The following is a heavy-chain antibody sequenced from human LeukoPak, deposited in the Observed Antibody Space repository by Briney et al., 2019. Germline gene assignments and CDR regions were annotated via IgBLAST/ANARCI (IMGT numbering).Heavy chain of an antibody. Sequence: PSETLSLTCTVSGDSLSRSTYYWAWLRQPPGRGLEWIGSVYYGRSPYFNPSLESRATISVDTSKNHFSLKMSSVTAADTAVYYCARSSGTGTFSYWGQGTLVTVSS. J-gene: IGHJ4*02. CDR3: ARSSGTGTFSY. CDR1: GDSLSRSTYY. V-gene: IGHV4-39*02. CDR2: VYYGRSP. D-gene: IGHD6-25*01.